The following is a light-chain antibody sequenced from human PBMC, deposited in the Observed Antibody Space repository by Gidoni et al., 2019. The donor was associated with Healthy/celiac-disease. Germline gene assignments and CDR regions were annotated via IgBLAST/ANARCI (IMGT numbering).Light chain of an antibody. CDR2: QGS. J-gene: IGLJ2*01. CDR1: KLGDKY. CDR3: QAWDSSTVV. Sequence: SYELTQPPSVSVATGQTASITCSGDKLGDKYACWYQQKPGKSPLLVIYQGSKRPSGIPERFSGSNSGNTAPLTISGTQAMDEADYYCQAWDSSTVVFGGGTKLTVL. V-gene: IGLV3-1*01.